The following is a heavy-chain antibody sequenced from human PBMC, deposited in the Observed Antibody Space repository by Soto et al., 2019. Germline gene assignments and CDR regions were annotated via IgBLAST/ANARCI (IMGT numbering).Heavy chain of an antibody. D-gene: IGHD4-4*01. J-gene: IGHJ5*02. Sequence: GGSLRLSCVASGFIFSNYAMGWVRQAPGKGLEWVSSFSGSGSRAYYADSVKGRFTISRDNSKNTLCLQMNSLKAEDTAVYYCGNEPINFPGDYSLFDPWGQGTLVTVSS. CDR2: FSGSGSRA. CDR1: GFIFSNYA. CDR3: GNEPINFPGDYSLFDP. V-gene: IGHV3-23*01.